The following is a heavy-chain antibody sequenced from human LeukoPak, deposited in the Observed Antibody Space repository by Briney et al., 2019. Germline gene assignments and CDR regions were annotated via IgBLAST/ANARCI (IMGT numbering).Heavy chain of an antibody. Sequence: GGSLRLSCAASGYTFSTYAMNWVRQAPGHGLEWVSSISSSGSYIYYADSMQGRFTISRDNARNALYLQMNSLRAEDTAVYYCARGNGNFRYYFDYWGQGTLVTVYS. V-gene: IGHV3-21*06. D-gene: IGHD1-7*01. CDR3: ARGNGNFRYYFDY. J-gene: IGHJ4*02. CDR2: ISSSGSYI. CDR1: GYTFSTYA.